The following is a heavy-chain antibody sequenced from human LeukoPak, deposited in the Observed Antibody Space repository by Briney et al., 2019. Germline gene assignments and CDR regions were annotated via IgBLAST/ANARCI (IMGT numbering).Heavy chain of an antibody. J-gene: IGHJ4*02. D-gene: IGHD6-19*01. CDR3: AKDIAVAGGVFDY. Sequence: GGSLRLSCAASGFTFSSYGMHWVRQAPGKGLEWVAVIWYDGSNKYYADSVKGRFTISRDNSKNTLYLQMNSLRAEDTAVYYCAKDIAVAGGVFDYWGQGTLVTVS. CDR2: IWYDGSNK. CDR1: GFTFSSYG. V-gene: IGHV3-33*06.